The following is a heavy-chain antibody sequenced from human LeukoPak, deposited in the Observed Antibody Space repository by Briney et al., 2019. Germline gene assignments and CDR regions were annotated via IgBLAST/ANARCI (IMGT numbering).Heavy chain of an antibody. J-gene: IGHJ4*02. D-gene: IGHD2-2*01. CDR1: GGSISSYY. CDR3: ARGAPGYCSSTTCPLDY. CDR2: IYYSGNT. Sequence: SETLSLTCTVSGGSISSYYWSWIRQPPGKGLEWIGYIYYSGNTNYNPSLKSRVTISVDTSKNQFSLKLSSVTAADTAVYYCARGAPGYCSSTTCPLDYWGQGTLVTVSS. V-gene: IGHV4-59*01.